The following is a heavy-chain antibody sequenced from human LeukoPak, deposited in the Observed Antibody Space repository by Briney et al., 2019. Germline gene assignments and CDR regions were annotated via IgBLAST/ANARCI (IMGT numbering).Heavy chain of an antibody. CDR3: ARYFGDYDHYFDY. CDR2: ISNTGSTI. D-gene: IGHD4-17*01. CDR1: GFTFSSYS. V-gene: IGHV3-48*01. Sequence: PGGSLRLSCAASGFTFSSYSMNWVRQAPGKGLEWVSYISNTGSTIYYADSVRGRFTISRDNAKNSLYLQMNSLRADDTAVYYCARYFGDYDHYFDYWGQGALVTVSS. J-gene: IGHJ4*02.